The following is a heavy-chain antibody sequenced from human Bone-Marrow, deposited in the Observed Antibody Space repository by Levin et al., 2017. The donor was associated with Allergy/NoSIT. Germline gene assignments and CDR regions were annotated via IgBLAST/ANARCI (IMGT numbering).Heavy chain of an antibody. CDR1: GFTFSSFT. Sequence: SGESLKISCVASGFTFSSFTMNWVRQAPGRGLEWVSTLSSNSDHIYYADAVKGRFAISRDNAKNSLYLQVSSLRAEDTAVYFCATLLRIGPGWHFDLWGRGTLVTVSS. CDR2: LSSNSDHI. CDR3: ATLLRIGPGWHFDL. V-gene: IGHV3-21*06. J-gene: IGHJ2*01. D-gene: IGHD3/OR15-3a*01.